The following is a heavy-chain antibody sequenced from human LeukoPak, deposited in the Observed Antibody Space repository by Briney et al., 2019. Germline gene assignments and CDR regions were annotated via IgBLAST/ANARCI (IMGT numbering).Heavy chain of an antibody. V-gene: IGHV4-4*07. CDR2: IYTSGTT. J-gene: IGHJ4*02. D-gene: IGHD2-21*02. Sequence: SETLFLTCTVSGGSISSYYWSWIRQPAGKGLEWIGRIYTSGTTNYNPSLRSRVTMSVDTSKNQFSLKLSSVTAADTAVYYCARGPNVVVTAIPIDYWGQGILVTVSS. CDR3: ARGPNVVVTAIPIDY. CDR1: GGSISSYY.